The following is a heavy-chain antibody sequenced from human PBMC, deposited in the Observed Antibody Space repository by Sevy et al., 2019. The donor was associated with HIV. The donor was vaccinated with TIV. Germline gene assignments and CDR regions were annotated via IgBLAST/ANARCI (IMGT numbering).Heavy chain of an antibody. D-gene: IGHD5-12*01. CDR2: ISSSSSYI. CDR1: GFTFSSYS. CDR3: ARAGYGGQRGYFDY. V-gene: IGHV3-21*01. J-gene: IGHJ4*02. Sequence: GGSLRLSCAASGFTFSSYSMNWVRQAPGKGLEWVSSISSSSSYIYYADSVKGRFTISRDNAKNSLYLQMNSLRAEDTAVYYCARAGYGGQRGYFDYWGQGTLVTVSS.